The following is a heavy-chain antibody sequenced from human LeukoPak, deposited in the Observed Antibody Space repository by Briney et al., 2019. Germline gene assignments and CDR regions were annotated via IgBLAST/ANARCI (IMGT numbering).Heavy chain of an antibody. CDR1: GGAIHSYY. D-gene: IGHD3-3*01. Sequence: SETLSLTCSVPGGAIHSYYWSWIRQPPGEGLEWIGYIYFVGSANYNPSLKSRVSISLDKSRKQVSLKLNSVTAADTAVYYCARTSASYYYYMDVWGNGTTVTISS. V-gene: IGHV4-59*01. J-gene: IGHJ6*03. CDR3: ARTSASYYYYMDV. CDR2: IYFVGSA.